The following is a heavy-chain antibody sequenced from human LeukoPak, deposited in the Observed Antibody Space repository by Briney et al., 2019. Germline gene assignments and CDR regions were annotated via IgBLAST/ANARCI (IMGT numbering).Heavy chain of an antibody. D-gene: IGHD6-19*01. J-gene: IGHJ4*02. Sequence: GASVTISCKASGYTFTSYYMHWVRQAPGQGLEWMGIINPSGGSTSYAQKFQGRVTMTRDTSTSTVYMELSSLRSEDTAVYYCARGGSGWLFDYWGQGTLVTVSS. CDR3: ARGGSGWLFDY. CDR2: INPSGGST. V-gene: IGHV1-46*01. CDR1: GYTFTSYY.